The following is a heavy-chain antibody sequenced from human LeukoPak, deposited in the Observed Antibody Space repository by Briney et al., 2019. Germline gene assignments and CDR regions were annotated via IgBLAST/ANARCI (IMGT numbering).Heavy chain of an antibody. Sequence: GGSLRLSCAASGFTFSSYWMHWVRQAPGKGLVWVSRINSDGSSTSYADSVKGRFTISRDDAKNSLYLQMDSLRAEDTALFYCARGRYYGSGTYYGLGDYWGQGTLVTVSS. CDR1: GFTFSSYW. V-gene: IGHV3-74*01. CDR2: INSDGSST. CDR3: ARGRYYGSGTYYGLGDY. D-gene: IGHD3-10*01. J-gene: IGHJ4*02.